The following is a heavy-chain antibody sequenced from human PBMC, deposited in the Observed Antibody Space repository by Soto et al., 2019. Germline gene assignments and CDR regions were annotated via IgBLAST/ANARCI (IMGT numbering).Heavy chain of an antibody. Sequence: SETQSLTCTVSGGYIRSGGYYWSWIRKHPGKGLEWIGYIYYSGSTYYNPSLKSRVTISVDTSKNQFSLKLSSVTAADTAVYYCARETRVRPVGVSDVDAFDIWGQGTMVTVSS. J-gene: IGHJ3*02. CDR2: IYYSGST. V-gene: IGHV4-31*03. CDR1: GGYIRSGGYY. D-gene: IGHD2-8*02. CDR3: ARETRVRPVGVSDVDAFDI.